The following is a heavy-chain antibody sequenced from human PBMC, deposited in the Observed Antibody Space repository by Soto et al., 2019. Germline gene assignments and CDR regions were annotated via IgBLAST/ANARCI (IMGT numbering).Heavy chain of an antibody. CDR2: IYHSGST. J-gene: IGHJ4*02. Sequence: ETLSVTYAVSAGSISSSNWCSWVRQPPGKGLEWIGEIYHSGSTNYNPSLKSRVTISVDKSKSQFSLKLSSVTAADTAVYYCARDITGTLGPDYWGQGTLVTVS. CDR1: AGSISSSNW. CDR3: ARDITGTLGPDY. D-gene: IGHD1-20*01. V-gene: IGHV4-4*02.